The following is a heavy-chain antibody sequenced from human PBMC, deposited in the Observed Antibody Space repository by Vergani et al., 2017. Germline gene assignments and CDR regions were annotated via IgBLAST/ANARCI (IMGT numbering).Heavy chain of an antibody. V-gene: IGHV4-59*13. CDR3: ARLNGDYMRLSEY. Sequence: QVQLEESGPGLVKPSETLSLTCTVSGGSFNTYYWSWIRQSPGKGLEWIGYIYSTGSTNYNPSLNSRVTMSVDTSKNQFSLKLRSVTAADTAVYFCARLNGDYMRLSEYWGQGTLVAVSS. CDR1: GGSFNTYY. J-gene: IGHJ4*02. CDR2: IYSTGST. D-gene: IGHD4-17*01.